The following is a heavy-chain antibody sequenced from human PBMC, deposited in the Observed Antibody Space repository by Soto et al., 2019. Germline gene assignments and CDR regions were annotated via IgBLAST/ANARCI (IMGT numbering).Heavy chain of an antibody. Sequence: PGESLKISCKGSGYSFTSYWIGWVRQMPGKSLEWMGIIYPGDSDTRYSPSFQDQVTISADKSISTAYLQWSSLKASDTTMYYCLCCYYFDSSGYFFNPPDVFDIWGQGTMVTVS. CDR3: LCCYYFDSSGYFFNPPDVFDI. V-gene: IGHV5-51*01. CDR1: GYSFTSYW. J-gene: IGHJ3*02. CDR2: IYPGDSDT. D-gene: IGHD3-22*01.